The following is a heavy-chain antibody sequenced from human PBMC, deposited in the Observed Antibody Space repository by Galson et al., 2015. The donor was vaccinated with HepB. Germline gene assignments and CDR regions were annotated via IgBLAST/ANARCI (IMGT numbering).Heavy chain of an antibody. Sequence: SVKVSCNVSGYTLTELSMHWVRQAPGKGLEWMGGFDPEDGETIYAQKFQVRVTMTEDTSTDTAYMELSSLRSEDTAVYYCATDFAGRDYHYYYGMDVWGQGTTVTVSS. CDR1: GYTLTELS. CDR2: FDPEDGET. J-gene: IGHJ6*02. V-gene: IGHV1-24*01. CDR3: ATDFAGRDYHYYYGMDV.